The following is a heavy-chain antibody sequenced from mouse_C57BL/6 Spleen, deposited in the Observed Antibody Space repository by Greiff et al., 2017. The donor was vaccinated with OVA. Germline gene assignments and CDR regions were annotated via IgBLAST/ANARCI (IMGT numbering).Heavy chain of an antibody. CDR2: IYPRSGNT. D-gene: IGHD2-4*01. CDR1: GYTFTSYG. V-gene: IGHV1-81*01. Sequence: QVQLKQSGAELARPGASVKLSCKASGYTFTSYGISWVKQRTGQGLEWIGEIYPRSGNTYYNEKFKGKATLTADKSSSTAYMELRSLASEDSAVYFCARLDDYDPDYWGQGTTLTVSS. J-gene: IGHJ2*01. CDR3: ARLDDYDPDY.